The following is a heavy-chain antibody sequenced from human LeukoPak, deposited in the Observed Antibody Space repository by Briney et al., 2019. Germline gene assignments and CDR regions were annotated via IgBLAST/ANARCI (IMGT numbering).Heavy chain of an antibody. CDR3: ALFHLGYCSSTSCRFDY. CDR2: IYYSGST. Sequence: SETLSLTCTVSGGSISSYYWSWIRQPPGKGLEWIGYIYYSGSTNYNPSLKSRVTISVDTSKNQFSLKLSPVTAADTAVYYCALFHLGYCSSTSCRFDYWGQGTLVTVSS. J-gene: IGHJ4*02. V-gene: IGHV4-59*01. CDR1: GGSISSYY. D-gene: IGHD2-2*01.